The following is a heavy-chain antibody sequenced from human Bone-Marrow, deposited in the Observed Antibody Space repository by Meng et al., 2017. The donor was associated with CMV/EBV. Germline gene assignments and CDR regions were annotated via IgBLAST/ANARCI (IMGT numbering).Heavy chain of an antibody. CDR1: GFTVRNNH. Sequence: LSCAASGFTVRNNHMSWFRQAPGEGLEWVSVLYSDGSTRYADSVKGRFTISRDDSKNTLFLQLSSLRTEDTAVYFCATKGTSGWYFDYWGQGALVTVSS. CDR3: ATKGTSGWYFDY. CDR2: LYSDGST. V-gene: IGHV3-66*02. J-gene: IGHJ4*02. D-gene: IGHD6-19*01.